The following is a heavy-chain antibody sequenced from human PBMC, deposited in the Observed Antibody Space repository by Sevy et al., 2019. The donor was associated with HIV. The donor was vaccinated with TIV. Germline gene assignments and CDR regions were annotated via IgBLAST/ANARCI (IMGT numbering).Heavy chain of an antibody. CDR2: ISGSGGDT. V-gene: IGHV3-23*01. Sequence: GGSLRLSCAASAFTFKNYAMTWVRQAPGKGLQWISSISGSGGDTKYADSVKGRFTISRDNSKNTLYLQMNSLRAEDTAVYYCAKDQGDYIWGTYRHWGLGTLVTVSS. J-gene: IGHJ4*02. D-gene: IGHD3-16*02. CDR1: AFTFKNYA. CDR3: AKDQGDYIWGTYRH.